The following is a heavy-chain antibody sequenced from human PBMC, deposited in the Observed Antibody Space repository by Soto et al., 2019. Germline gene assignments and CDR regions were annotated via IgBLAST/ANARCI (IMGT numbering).Heavy chain of an antibody. CDR3: ARGPRGFSTSVEQGAFDI. J-gene: IGHJ3*02. Sequence: ASVKVSCKASGYTFTSYYMHWVRQAPGQGLERMGIINPSGGSTSYAQKFQGRVTMTRDTSTSTVYMELSSLRSEDTAVYYCARGPRGFSTSVEQGAFDIWGQGTMVTVSS. V-gene: IGHV1-46*01. D-gene: IGHD2-15*01. CDR2: INPSGGST. CDR1: GYTFTSYY.